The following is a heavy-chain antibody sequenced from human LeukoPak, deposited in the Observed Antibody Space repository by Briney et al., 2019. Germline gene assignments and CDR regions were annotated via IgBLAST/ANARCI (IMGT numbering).Heavy chain of an antibody. Sequence: GGSLRLSCAASGFTFSDYYMSWIRQAPGKGLEWVSYISSSGSTIYYADSVKGRFTISRDNAKNSLDLQMNSLRAEDTAVYYCARGLLSRDYYGSGSYYMFDPWGQGTLVTVSS. CDR1: GFTFSDYY. CDR3: ARGLLSRDYYGSGSYYMFDP. V-gene: IGHV3-11*04. J-gene: IGHJ5*02. D-gene: IGHD3-10*01. CDR2: ISSSGSTI.